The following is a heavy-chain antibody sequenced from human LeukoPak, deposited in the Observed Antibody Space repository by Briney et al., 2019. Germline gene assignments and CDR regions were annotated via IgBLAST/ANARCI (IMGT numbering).Heavy chain of an antibody. CDR3: AKVPVFSLTISEVVTDDAFDI. J-gene: IGHJ3*02. V-gene: IGHV3-23*01. D-gene: IGHD3-3*01. CDR1: GFTFSSYA. Sequence: SGGSLRLSCAASGFTFSSYAMSWVRQAPGKGLEWVSAISGSGGATYYADSVKGRFTISRDNSKNPLYLQMNSLRAEDTAVYYCAKVPVFSLTISEVVTDDAFDIWGQGTIVTVSS. CDR2: ISGSGGAT.